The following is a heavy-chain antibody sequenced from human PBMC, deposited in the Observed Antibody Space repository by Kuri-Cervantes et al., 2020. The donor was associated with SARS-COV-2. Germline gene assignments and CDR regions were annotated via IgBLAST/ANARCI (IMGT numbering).Heavy chain of an antibody. CDR3: ARDLVPAAMLDY. Sequence: GESLKISCAASGFTFSNYGMHWVRQAPGKGLEWVAVIWYDGSNKYYADSVKGRFTISRDNSKNTLYLQMNSLRAEDTAVYYCARDLVPAAMLDYWGQGTLVTVSS. D-gene: IGHD2-2*01. J-gene: IGHJ4*02. V-gene: IGHV3-33*01. CDR1: GFTFSNYG. CDR2: IWYDGSNK.